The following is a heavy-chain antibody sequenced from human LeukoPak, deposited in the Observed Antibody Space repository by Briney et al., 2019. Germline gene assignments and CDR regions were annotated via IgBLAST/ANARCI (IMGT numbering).Heavy chain of an antibody. CDR2: INHSGST. J-gene: IGHJ4*02. CDR3: ARDQGTIILGYFDY. Sequence: SETLSLTCAVYGGSFSGYYWSWIRQPPGKGLDWIGEINHSGSTNYNPSLKSRVTISVDTSKKHFSLKLNSVTAADTAVYYCARDQGTIILGYFDYWGQGTLVTVSS. D-gene: IGHD3-22*01. V-gene: IGHV4-34*01. CDR1: GGSFSGYY.